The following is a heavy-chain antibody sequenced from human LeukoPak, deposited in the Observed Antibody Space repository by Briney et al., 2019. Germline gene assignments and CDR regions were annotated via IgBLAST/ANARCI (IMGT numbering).Heavy chain of an antibody. Sequence: GGSLRLSCAASGFTFNSHAMGWVRQAPGKGLEYVSAISGPGGSTYYADSVKGRFTISRDNAKNSLYLQMNSLRAEDTAVYYCAREELSYWGQGTLVTVSS. CDR2: ISGPGGST. V-gene: IGHV3-23*01. D-gene: IGHD1-26*01. CDR3: AREELSY. CDR1: GFTFNSHA. J-gene: IGHJ4*02.